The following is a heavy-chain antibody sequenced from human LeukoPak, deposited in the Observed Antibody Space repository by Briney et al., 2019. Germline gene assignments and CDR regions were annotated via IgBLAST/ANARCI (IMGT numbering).Heavy chain of an antibody. D-gene: IGHD3-9*01. J-gene: IGHJ4*02. CDR2: INPNSGGT. CDR1: GYTFTGYY. V-gene: IGHV1-2*02. Sequence: ASVKVSCKASGYTFTGYYMHWVRQAPGQGLEWMGWINPNSGGTNYAQKFQGRVTMTRGTSISTAYMELSRLRSDDTAVYYCARGHYDILTGYYSFDYWGQGTLVTVSS. CDR3: ARGHYDILTGYYSFDY.